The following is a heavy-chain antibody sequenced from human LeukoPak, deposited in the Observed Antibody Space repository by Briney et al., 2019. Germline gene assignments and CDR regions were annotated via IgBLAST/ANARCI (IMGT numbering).Heavy chain of an antibody. CDR2: INPDSGTT. V-gene: IGHV1-2*02. J-gene: IGHJ4*02. Sequence: ASVKVSCKASGYSFTGYCIQWVRQAPGQGLEWMGWINPDSGTTHYAQKFQGRVTMTRDTSTSTAYMDLRWLDYDDTAVYYCARERATTVTPWVPFDYWGQGTLVTVSS. CDR1: GYSFTGYC. CDR3: ARERATTVTPWVPFDY. D-gene: IGHD4-17*01.